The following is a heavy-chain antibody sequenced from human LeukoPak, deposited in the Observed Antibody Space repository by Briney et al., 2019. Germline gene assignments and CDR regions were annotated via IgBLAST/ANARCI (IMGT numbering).Heavy chain of an antibody. CDR2: FGSDSRTI. J-gene: IGHJ6*02. CDR1: GFTFTTYS. CDR3: AKELPSGCSGGTCYSNYYYGMDV. V-gene: IGHV3-48*01. Sequence: GGSLRLSCAASGFTFTTYSLNWVRQAPGKGLEWVSYFGSDSRTIFYVDSVKGRFTISRDNAKNSLYLQMNSLRPEDTAVYYCAKELPSGCSGGTCYSNYYYGMDVWGQGTTVTVSS. D-gene: IGHD2-15*01.